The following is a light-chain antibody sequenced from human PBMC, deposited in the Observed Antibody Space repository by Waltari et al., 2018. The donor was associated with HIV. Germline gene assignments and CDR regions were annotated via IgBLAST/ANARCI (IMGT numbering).Light chain of an antibody. CDR3: QAWDSGAAV. CDR1: KLGHKY. V-gene: IGLV3-1*01. J-gene: IGLJ2*01. CDR2: QNS. Sequence: SYQLTQPPSVSVSPGQTATITCSGDKLGHKYASWYQQKPGQSPVLVIYQNSKRPSGIPGRFSGSNSGNTATLTISGAQAMDEADYYCQAWDSGAAVFGGGTKLTVL.